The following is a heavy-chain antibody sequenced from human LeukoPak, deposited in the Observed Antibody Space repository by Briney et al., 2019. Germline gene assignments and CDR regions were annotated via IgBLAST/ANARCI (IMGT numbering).Heavy chain of an antibody. CDR3: AKGTWSYHFDY. D-gene: IGHD1-26*01. J-gene: IGHJ4*02. Sequence: PGGSLRLSCAASGFTFDDYAMHWVRQAPGKGLEWVSGISWNSGSIGYADSVKGRFTIPRDNAKNSLYLQMNSLRAEDTALYYCAKGTWSYHFDYWGQGTLVTVSS. CDR2: ISWNSGSI. V-gene: IGHV3-9*01. CDR1: GFTFDDYA.